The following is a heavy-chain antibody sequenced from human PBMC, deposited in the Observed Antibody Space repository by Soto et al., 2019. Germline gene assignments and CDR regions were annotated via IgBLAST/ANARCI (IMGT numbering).Heavy chain of an antibody. CDR3: AKGDCGGDCYSFDAFDL. CDR2: ISYDGSNK. J-gene: IGHJ3*01. D-gene: IGHD2-21*02. CDR1: GFTFSSYG. Sequence: QVQLVESGGGVVQPGRSLRLSCAASGFTFSSYGMHWVRQAPGKGLEWVAVISYDGSNKYYADSVKGRFTISRDKSKNTLYLQMNSLRAEDTAVYYCAKGDCGGDCYSFDAFDLWGQGTMVTVSS. V-gene: IGHV3-30*18.